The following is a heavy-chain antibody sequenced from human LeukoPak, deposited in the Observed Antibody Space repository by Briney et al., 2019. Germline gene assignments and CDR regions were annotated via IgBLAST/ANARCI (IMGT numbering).Heavy chain of an antibody. J-gene: IGHJ3*02. Sequence: SETLSLTCTVSGGSISSYYWSWIRQPPGKGLEWIGYIYYSGSTNYNPSLKSRVTISVDTSKNQFSLKLSSVTAADTAVYYCARDLGYYDSSGYVAFDIWGQGTMVTVSS. CDR3: ARDLGYYDSSGYVAFDI. CDR1: GGSISSYY. D-gene: IGHD3-22*01. CDR2: IYYSGST. V-gene: IGHV4-59*01.